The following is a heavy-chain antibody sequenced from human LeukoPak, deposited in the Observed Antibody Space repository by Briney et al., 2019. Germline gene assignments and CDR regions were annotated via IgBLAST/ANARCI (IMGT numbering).Heavy chain of an antibody. CDR3: AREYDSRSLDY. CDR1: GFTFSNYA. CDR2: ISYDGSNK. J-gene: IGHJ4*02. D-gene: IGHD3-22*01. Sequence: PGRSLRLSCAASGFTFSNYAMHWVRQAPGKGLEWVAVISYDGSNKYYADSVKGRFTISRDNSKNTLYLQMNSLRAEDTAVYYCAREYDSRSLDYWGQGTLVTVSS. V-gene: IGHV3-30-3*01.